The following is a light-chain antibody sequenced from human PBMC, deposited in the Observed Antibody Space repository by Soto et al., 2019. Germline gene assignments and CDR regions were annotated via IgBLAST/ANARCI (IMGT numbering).Light chain of an antibody. V-gene: IGKV2-28*01. CDR1: QSLLHSNGYNY. J-gene: IGKJ2*01. CDR3: MQALQTPRT. CDR2: LGS. Sequence: DIVMTQSPLSLPVTPGEPASISCRSSQSLLHSNGYNYLDWYLQKPGQSPQILIYLGSNRASGVPDRFSGSGSGTEFTLKISRVEAEDVGVYYCMQALQTPRTFGQGTKLEIK.